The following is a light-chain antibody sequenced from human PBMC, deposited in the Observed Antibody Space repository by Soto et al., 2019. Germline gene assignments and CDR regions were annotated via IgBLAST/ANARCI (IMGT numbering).Light chain of an antibody. Sequence: QSALTQPRSVSGSLGQSVAISCTGTSSDVGGYNYVSWYRQHPGKAPKLILYDVSKRPSGVPDRFSGSKSGNTASLTISGLLAEDEADYYCCSYAGSYIVVIGGGTKLTVL. CDR2: DVS. CDR3: CSYAGSYIVV. CDR1: SSDVGGYNY. V-gene: IGLV2-11*01. J-gene: IGLJ2*01.